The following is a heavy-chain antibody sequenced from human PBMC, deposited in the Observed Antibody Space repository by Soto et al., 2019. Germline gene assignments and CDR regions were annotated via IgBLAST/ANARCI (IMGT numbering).Heavy chain of an antibody. D-gene: IGHD3-10*01. CDR3: ATGRVLYGSEY. CDR2: IYHTESTTY. Sequence: QVQLQESGPGLVKPSETLSLTCTVSGGSISSYYWSWIRQPPGRGLQWIGYIYHTESTTYNYNPSLKSRVTVSLDTSKNPFSPKLTSVTAADTAVYYCATGRVLYGSEYWGQGTLVTVSS. J-gene: IGHJ4*02. V-gene: IGHV4-59*03. CDR1: GGSISSYY.